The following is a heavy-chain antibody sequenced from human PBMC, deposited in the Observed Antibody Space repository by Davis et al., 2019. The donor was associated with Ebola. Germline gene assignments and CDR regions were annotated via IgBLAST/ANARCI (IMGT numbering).Heavy chain of an antibody. J-gene: IGHJ6*02. V-gene: IGHV3-48*02. CDR3: ASGGYYDRPTYGMDV. Sequence: PGGSLRLSCAASGFTFSSYSMNWVRQAPGKGLEWVSYISSSSSTIYYADSVKGRFTISRDNAKNSLYLQMNSLRDEDTAVYYCASGGYYDRPTYGMDVWGQGTTVTVSS. D-gene: IGHD3-22*01. CDR1: GFTFSSYS. CDR2: ISSSSSTI.